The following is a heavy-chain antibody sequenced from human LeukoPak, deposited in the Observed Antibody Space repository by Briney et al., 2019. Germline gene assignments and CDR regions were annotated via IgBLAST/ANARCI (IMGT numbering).Heavy chain of an antibody. V-gene: IGHV4-59*01. J-gene: IGHJ4*02. Sequence: SETLSLTCTVSGGSISSYYWSWIRQPPGKGLEWIGYIYYSGSTNYNPSLKSRVTISVDTSKNQFSLKLSSVTAADTAVYYCARGDDYGDYAFDYWGQGTLVTVSS. D-gene: IGHD4-17*01. CDR1: GGSISSYY. CDR2: IYYSGST. CDR3: ARGDDYGDYAFDY.